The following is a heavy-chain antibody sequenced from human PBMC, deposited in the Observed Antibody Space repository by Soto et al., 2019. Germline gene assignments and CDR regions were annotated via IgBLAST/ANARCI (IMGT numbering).Heavy chain of an antibody. J-gene: IGHJ5*02. V-gene: IGHV4-34*01. D-gene: IGHD3-22*01. Sequence: QVQLQQWGAGLLKPSETLSLTCAVYGGALSGYYWSWIRQPPGKGLEWIGEINHSGSTNYNPSLNIRVTISVDTSRNHVSLRLSSVTAADTAVYYCARGQRYHSYSGGYYYVSWGQGILVTVSS. CDR1: GGALSGYY. CDR2: INHSGST. CDR3: ARGQRYHSYSGGYYYVS.